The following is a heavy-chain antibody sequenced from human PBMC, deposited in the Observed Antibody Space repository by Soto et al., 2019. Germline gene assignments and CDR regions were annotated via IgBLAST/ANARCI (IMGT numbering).Heavy chain of an antibody. CDR2: IYKSGST. V-gene: IGHV4-59*02. D-gene: IGHD2-2*01. CDR1: GGSVSSFY. Sequence: QVQLQESGPELVKPSETLSLTCSVSGGSVSSFYWTWIRQPPGKGLEWIGYIYKSGSTNYNPSRKSRVTISVDTSKNHCSLRLSSVTAADMAVYYCARGIETSSRTSLVYWGQGTLVTVSS. J-gene: IGHJ4*02. CDR3: ARGIETSSRTSLVY.